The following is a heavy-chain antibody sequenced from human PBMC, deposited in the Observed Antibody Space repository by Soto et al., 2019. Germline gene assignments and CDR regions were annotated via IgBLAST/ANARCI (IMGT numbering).Heavy chain of an antibody. D-gene: IGHD4-17*01. CDR1: GGTFSSYA. CDR3: ARGPVLDYGDVSDYYYYGMDV. V-gene: IGHV1-69*06. CDR2: IIPIFGTA. J-gene: IGHJ6*02. Sequence: ASVKVSCKASGGTFSSYAISWVRQAPGQGLEWMGRIIPIFGTANYAQKFQGRVTITADKSTSTAYMELSSLRSDDTAVYYCARGPVLDYGDVSDYYYYGMDVWGQGTTVTVSS.